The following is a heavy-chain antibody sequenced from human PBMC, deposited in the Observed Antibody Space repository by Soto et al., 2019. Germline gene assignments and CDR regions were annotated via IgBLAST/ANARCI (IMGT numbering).Heavy chain of an antibody. V-gene: IGHV3-30*19. D-gene: IGHD3-16*01. Sequence: QVQLVESGGGVVQPGTSVRLSCVGSGFTFTSYVIHWVRQAPGKGLEWVALTSYDGSGKYYGDSVRGRFTISRDNSRNTVDLQMDSLRLEDTALYYCARWGTTGGLDVWGQGTLVSVSS. CDR3: ARWGTTGGLDV. J-gene: IGHJ1*01. CDR1: GFTFTSYV. CDR2: TSYDGSGK.